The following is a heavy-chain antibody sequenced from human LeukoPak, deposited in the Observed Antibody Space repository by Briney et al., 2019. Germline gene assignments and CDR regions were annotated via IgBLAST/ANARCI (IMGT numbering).Heavy chain of an antibody. V-gene: IGHV3-7*03. Sequence: GGSLRLSCAASGFTFSNYWMNWVRQAPGKGLEWVADIKADGSETHYVDPLKGQFTISRDNANNLLYLQMDSLRVEDTAVYYCARGEPTSSFRPFDYWGQGILVTVSS. CDR2: IKADGSET. CDR3: ARGEPTSSFRPFDY. J-gene: IGHJ4*02. CDR1: GFTFSNYW. D-gene: IGHD1-26*01.